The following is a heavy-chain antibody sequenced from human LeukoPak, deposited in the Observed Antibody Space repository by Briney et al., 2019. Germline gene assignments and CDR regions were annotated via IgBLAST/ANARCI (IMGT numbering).Heavy chain of an antibody. J-gene: IGHJ4*02. CDR3: AKDPRRCSRTGGYFDY. D-gene: IGHD6-13*01. Sequence: GGSLRLSCAASGFTFSSYSMNWVRQAPGKGLEWVSSISSSSSYIYYADSVKGRFTISRDNSKNTLYLQMNSLRAEDTAVYYCAKDPRRCSRTGGYFDYWGQGTLVTVSS. V-gene: IGHV3-21*01. CDR1: GFTFSSYS. CDR2: ISSSSSYI.